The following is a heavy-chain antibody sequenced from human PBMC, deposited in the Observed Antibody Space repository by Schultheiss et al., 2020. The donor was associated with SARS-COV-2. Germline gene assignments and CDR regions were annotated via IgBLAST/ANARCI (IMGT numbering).Heavy chain of an antibody. D-gene: IGHD6-19*01. J-gene: IGHJ6*02. V-gene: IGHV3-11*01. Sequence: GGSLRLSCAASGFTFSDYYMSWIRQAPGKGLEWVSYISSSGSTIYYADSVKGRFTISRDNVKNSLYLQMNSLRVEDTAVYYCATSTVAVHSYYYGLDVWGQGTTVTVSS. CDR1: GFTFSDYY. CDR2: ISSSGSTI. CDR3: ATSTVAVHSYYYGLDV.